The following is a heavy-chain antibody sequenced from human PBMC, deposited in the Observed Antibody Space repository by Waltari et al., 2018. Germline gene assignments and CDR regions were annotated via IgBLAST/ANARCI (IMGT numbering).Heavy chain of an antibody. CDR1: GGSFSGYY. D-gene: IGHD2-15*01. CDR2: INHSGST. V-gene: IGHV4-34*01. Sequence: QVQLQQWGAGLLKPSETLSLTCAVYGGSFSGYYWSWIRQPPGKGLEWMGEINHSGSTNYNPSLKTRVTISVDTSKNQFSLKLSSVTAADTAVYYCAKVSDGGNPFGYFDLWGRGTLVTVSS. CDR3: AKVSDGGNPFGYFDL. J-gene: IGHJ2*01.